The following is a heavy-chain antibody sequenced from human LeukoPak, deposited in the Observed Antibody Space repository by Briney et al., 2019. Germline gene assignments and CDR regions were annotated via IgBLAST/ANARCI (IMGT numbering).Heavy chain of an antibody. D-gene: IGHD2-15*01. Sequence: GGSLRLSCAASGFTFSSYSMNWVRQAPGKGLEWVSYISSSSSTIYYADSVKGRFTISRDNAKNSLYLQMNSLRAEDTAVYYCARDQDIVAPGTFDIWGQGTMVTVSS. V-gene: IGHV3-48*01. CDR3: ARDQDIVAPGTFDI. CDR2: ISSSSSTI. J-gene: IGHJ3*02. CDR1: GFTFSSYS.